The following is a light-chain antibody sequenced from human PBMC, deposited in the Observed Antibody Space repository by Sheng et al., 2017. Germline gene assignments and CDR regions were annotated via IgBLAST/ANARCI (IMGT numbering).Light chain of an antibody. CDR3: QQYVRFYS. V-gene: IGKV1-5*03. J-gene: IGKJ2*03. CDR1: QSISNW. Sequence: DIQMTQSPSTLSASVGDRVTITCRASQSISNWLAWYQQKPGKAPKLLIYKASTLEGGVPSRFSGSGSGTEFALTISSLQPDDFATYYCQQYVRFYSFGQGTKLE. CDR2: KAS.